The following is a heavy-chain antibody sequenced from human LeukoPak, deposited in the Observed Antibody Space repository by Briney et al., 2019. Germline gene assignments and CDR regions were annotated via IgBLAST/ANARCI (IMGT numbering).Heavy chain of an antibody. CDR1: GYTFTSYY. CDR2: IIPILGIA. D-gene: IGHD4-17*01. CDR3: ARGENDYGDYVDY. Sequence: ASVKVSCKASGYTFTSYYMHWVRQAPGQGLEWMGRIIPILGIANYAQKFQGRVTITADKSTSTAYMELSSLRSEDTAVYYCARGENDYGDYVDYWGQGTLVTVSS. V-gene: IGHV1-69*04. J-gene: IGHJ4*02.